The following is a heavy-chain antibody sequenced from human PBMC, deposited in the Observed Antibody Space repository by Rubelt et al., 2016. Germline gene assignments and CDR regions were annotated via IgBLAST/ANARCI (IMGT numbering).Heavy chain of an antibody. CDR2: INPNSGGT. D-gene: IGHD3-3*01. J-gene: IGHJ5*02. V-gene: IGHV1-2*02. CDR3: ARSPRYDFEDNWFDP. Sequence: QVQLVQSGAEVKKPGASVKVSCKASGYTFTGYYMHWVRQAPGQGLEWMGWINPNSGGTNYARKFQGIVTMTRDTSTSTVYMELSSLRSEDTAVYYCARSPRYDFEDNWFDPWGQGTLVTVSS. CDR1: GYTFTGYY.